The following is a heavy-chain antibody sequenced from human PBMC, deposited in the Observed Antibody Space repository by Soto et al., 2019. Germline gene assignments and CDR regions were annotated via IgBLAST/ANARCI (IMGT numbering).Heavy chain of an antibody. CDR2: LYQGLST. J-gene: IGHJ4*02. Sequence: PSETLSLTCAVYSGSFSGYYWSWIRQPPGKGLEWIGELYQGLSTYYNPSLKSRVTISVDTSKNQFSLKLSSVTAADTAVYYCARPSEWLVRGIDYWGQGTLVTVSS. CDR1: SGSFSGYY. V-gene: IGHV4-34*01. D-gene: IGHD6-19*01. CDR3: ARPSEWLVRGIDY.